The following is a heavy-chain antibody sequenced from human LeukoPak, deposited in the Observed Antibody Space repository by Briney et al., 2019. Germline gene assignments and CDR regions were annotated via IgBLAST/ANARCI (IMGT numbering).Heavy chain of an antibody. J-gene: IGHJ4*02. CDR2: INHSGST. D-gene: IGHD4-17*01. Sequence: SETLSLTCAVYGGSFSGYYWSWIRQPPGKGLEWIGEINHSGSTNYNPSLKSRVTISVDTSKNQFSLKLSSVTAADTAVYYCARYPGDYGDYAANGEFDCWGQGTLVTVSS. V-gene: IGHV4-34*01. CDR1: GGSFSGYY. CDR3: ARYPGDYGDYAANGEFDC.